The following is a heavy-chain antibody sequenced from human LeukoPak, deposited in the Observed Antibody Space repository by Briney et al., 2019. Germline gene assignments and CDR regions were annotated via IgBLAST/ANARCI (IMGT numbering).Heavy chain of an antibody. V-gene: IGHV3-66*01. D-gene: IGHD6-13*01. CDR3: AKDRVAAAGVVDAFDI. CDR2: IDSGGST. J-gene: IGHJ3*02. CDR1: GITVSSHY. Sequence: PGGSLRLSCAASGITVSSHYMTWVRQAPGKGLEWVSAIDSGGSTNSADSVKGRFSVSRDNSKNTLYLQMNSLRVEDTAAYYCAKDRVAAAGVVDAFDIWGQGTMVTVSS.